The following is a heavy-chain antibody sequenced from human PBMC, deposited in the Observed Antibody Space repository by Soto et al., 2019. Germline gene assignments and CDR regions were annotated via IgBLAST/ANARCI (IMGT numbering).Heavy chain of an antibody. V-gene: IGHV3-21*01. CDR3: ARDCSGGSCYPGMDV. Sequence: EVQLVESGGGLGKPGGSLRLSCAASGFNFNSYTINWFRQAPGKRLEWLSSISSSGYIFSTDSVRGRFTISRDNAKNSVYLQINSLRAEDTAVYFCARDCSGGSCYPGMDVWGQGTTVTVSS. D-gene: IGHD2-15*01. CDR1: GFNFNSYT. J-gene: IGHJ6*02. CDR2: ISSSGYI.